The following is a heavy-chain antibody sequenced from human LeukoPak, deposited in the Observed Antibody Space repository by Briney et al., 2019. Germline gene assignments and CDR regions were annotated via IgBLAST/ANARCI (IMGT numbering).Heavy chain of an antibody. Sequence: NPSETLSLTCTVSDGSIINNNHYWGWTRQPPGKGLEWIGSISYSGGTAYNPSLKSRVTISVDTPRNQFSLKLSSVTAADTAVYYCARPTRPQRNWYFDLWGRGTLVTVSS. D-gene: IGHD1-1*01. V-gene: IGHV4-39*07. CDR1: DGSIINNNHY. CDR2: ISYSGGT. J-gene: IGHJ2*01. CDR3: ARPTRPQRNWYFDL.